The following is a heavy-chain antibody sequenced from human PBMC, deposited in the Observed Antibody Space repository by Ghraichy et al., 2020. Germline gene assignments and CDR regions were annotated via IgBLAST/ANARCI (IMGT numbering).Heavy chain of an antibody. J-gene: IGHJ4*02. V-gene: IGHV3-30*18. CDR2: ISYDGSDK. Sequence: GGSLRLSCAASGFTFRSYGMHWVRQAPGKGLEWVALISYDGSDKYYADSLKGRFTISRDNSKNTVYLQMNSLRTEDTAVYYCAKESGYYIWGQGTLVTVSS. CDR3: AKESGYYI. D-gene: IGHD3-3*01. CDR1: GFTFRSYG.